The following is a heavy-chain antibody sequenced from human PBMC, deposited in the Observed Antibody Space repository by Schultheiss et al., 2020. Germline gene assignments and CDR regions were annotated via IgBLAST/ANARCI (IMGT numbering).Heavy chain of an antibody. Sequence: GGSLRLSCAASGFTFDDYGMSWVRQAPGKGLEWVSGINWNGGSTGYADSVKGRFTISRDNAKNSLYLQMNSLRAEDTALYYSARHGSGSYYNWPYFDYWCQGTLVTVSS. CDR1: GFTFDDYG. CDR3: ARHGSGSYYNWPYFDY. D-gene: IGHD3-10*01. CDR2: INWNGGST. J-gene: IGHJ4*02. V-gene: IGHV3-20*04.